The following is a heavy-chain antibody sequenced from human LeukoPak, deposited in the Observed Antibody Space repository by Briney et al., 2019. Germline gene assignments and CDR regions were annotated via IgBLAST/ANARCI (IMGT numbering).Heavy chain of an antibody. V-gene: IGHV3-23*01. CDR3: AKRTRYYYDSSGGDY. J-gene: IGHJ4*02. CDR1: GFTFSSYA. CDR2: ISGSGGST. D-gene: IGHD3-22*01. Sequence: PGGSLRLSCAASGFTFSSYAMSWVRQAPGKGPEWVSAISGSGGSTYYADSVKGRFTISRDNSKNTLYLQMNSLRAEDTAVYYCAKRTRYYYDSSGGDYWGQGTLVTVSS.